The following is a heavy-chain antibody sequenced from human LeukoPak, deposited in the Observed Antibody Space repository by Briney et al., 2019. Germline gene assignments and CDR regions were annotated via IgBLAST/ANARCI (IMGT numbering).Heavy chain of an antibody. J-gene: IGHJ5*02. D-gene: IGHD3-16*01. CDR3: ARDGAFNWFDP. V-gene: IGHV4-59*01. CDR1: GGSISSYY. Sequence: TSETLSLTCTVSGGSISSYYWSWIRQPPGQGLEWIGYISDSGSTNYNPSLKSRVTISVDTSKNQFSLKLSSVTAADTAVYYCARDGAFNWFDPWGQGTLVTVSS. CDR2: ISDSGST.